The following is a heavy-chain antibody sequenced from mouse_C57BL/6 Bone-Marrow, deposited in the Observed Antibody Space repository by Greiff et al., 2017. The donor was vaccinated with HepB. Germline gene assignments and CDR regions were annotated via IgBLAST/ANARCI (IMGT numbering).Heavy chain of an antibody. Sequence: VQLKESGPGLVKPSQSLSLTCSVTGYSITSGYYWNWIRQFPGNKLEWMGYISYDGSNNYNPSLKNRISITRDTSKNQFFLKLNSVTTEDTATYYCARHGYGMDYWGQGTSVTVSS. CDR2: ISYDGSN. CDR1: GYSITSGYY. D-gene: IGHD2-2*01. V-gene: IGHV3-6*01. CDR3: ARHGYGMDY. J-gene: IGHJ4*01.